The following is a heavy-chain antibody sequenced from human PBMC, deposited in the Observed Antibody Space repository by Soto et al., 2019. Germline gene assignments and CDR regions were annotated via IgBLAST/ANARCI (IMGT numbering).Heavy chain of an antibody. CDR1: GFTFSCCA. V-gene: IGHV3-23*01. J-gene: IGHJ1*01. CDR3: AKLGKNVVPTAY. D-gene: IGHD2-21*01. CDR2: ISGSGGST. Sequence: AGCSLRLSCAGAGFTFSCCAMSWVRQAPGKGLEWVSAISGSGGSTYYADSVKGRFTISRDNSKNTLYLQMNSLRAEDTAVYYCAKLGKNVVPTAYWGQGALVTVSS.